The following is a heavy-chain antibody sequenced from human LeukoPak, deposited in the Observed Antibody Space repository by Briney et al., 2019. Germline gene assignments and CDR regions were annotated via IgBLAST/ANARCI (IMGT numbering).Heavy chain of an antibody. V-gene: IGHV3-30-3*01. D-gene: IGHD6-19*01. J-gene: IGHJ4*02. CDR1: GFTFSSYA. CDR2: ISYDGSSK. CDR3: AKDPVGIAVAGTLDY. Sequence: GGSLRLSCAASGFTFSSYAMHWVRQAPGKGLEWVAVISYDGSSKYYADSVKGRFTISRDNSKNTLYLQMNSLRAEDTAVYYCAKDPVGIAVAGTLDYWGQGTLVTVSS.